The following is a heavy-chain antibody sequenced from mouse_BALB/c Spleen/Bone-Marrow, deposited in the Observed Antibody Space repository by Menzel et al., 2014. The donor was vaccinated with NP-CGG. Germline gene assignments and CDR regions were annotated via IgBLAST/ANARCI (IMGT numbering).Heavy chain of an antibody. CDR2: ISDGGSYT. D-gene: IGHD1-2*01. Sequence: DVKLVESGGGLVKPGGSLKLSCAASGFTFSDYYMYWVRQTPEKRLEWVATISDGGSYTYYPASVKGRFTISRDNAKNNLYLQISRLKSEDTAMYYCARVLRPHYYAMDYWGQRTSVTVSS. CDR1: GFTFSDYY. J-gene: IGHJ4*01. V-gene: IGHV5-4*02. CDR3: ARVLRPHYYAMDY.